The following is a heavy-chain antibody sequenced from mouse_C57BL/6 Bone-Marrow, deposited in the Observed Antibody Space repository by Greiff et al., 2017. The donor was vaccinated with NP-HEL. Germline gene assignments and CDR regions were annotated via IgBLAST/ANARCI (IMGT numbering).Heavy chain of an antibody. CDR2: TDPSDSYT. CDR1: GYTFTSYW. CDR3: ARGGYYVYAMDY. Sequence: QVQLQQPGAELVMPGASVKLSCKASGYTFTSYWMHWVKQRPGQGLEWIGETDPSDSYTNYNQKFKGKSTLTVDKSSSTAYMQLSSLTSEDSAVYYCARGGYYVYAMDYWGQGTSVTVSS. V-gene: IGHV1-69*01. J-gene: IGHJ4*01. D-gene: IGHD2-3*01.